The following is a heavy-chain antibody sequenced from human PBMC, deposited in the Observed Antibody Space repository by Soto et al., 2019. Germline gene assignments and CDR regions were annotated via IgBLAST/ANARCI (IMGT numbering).Heavy chain of an antibody. J-gene: IGHJ4*02. CDR1: GYTFTSYA. Sequence: QVQLVQSGAEVKKPGASVKVSCKASGYTFTSYAMHWVRQAPGQRLEWMGWINAGNGNTKYSQKFQGRVTITRDTSASTAYMELSSLRSEDTAVYYCARGRRQQLAIYYFDYWGQGTLVTVSS. V-gene: IGHV1-3*01. D-gene: IGHD6-13*01. CDR3: ARGRRQQLAIYYFDY. CDR2: INAGNGNT.